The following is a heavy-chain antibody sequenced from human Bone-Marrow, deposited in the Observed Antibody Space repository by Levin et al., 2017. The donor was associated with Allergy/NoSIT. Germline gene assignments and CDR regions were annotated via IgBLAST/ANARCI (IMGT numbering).Heavy chain of an antibody. CDR1: GCAFSNYW. V-gene: IGHV3-74*01. J-gene: IGHJ4*02. CDR2: INRGGSST. D-gene: IGHD3-10*01. CDR3: ARDPFAYNFGSGSYLDY. Sequence: GGSLRLSCAASGCAFSNYWMHWVRQAPGKGLVWVSRINRGGSSTTYADSVKGRFTISRDNAKNTLYLQMNSLRAEDTAVYYCARDPFAYNFGSGSYLDYWGQGTLVSVSS.